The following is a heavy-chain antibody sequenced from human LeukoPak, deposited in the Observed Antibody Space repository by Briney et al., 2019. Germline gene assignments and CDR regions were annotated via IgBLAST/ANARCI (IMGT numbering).Heavy chain of an antibody. D-gene: IGHD5-24*01. CDR2: ISGYNGNT. J-gene: IGHJ4*02. Sequence: ASVKVSCKASGYTFTSYGISRVRQAPGQGLEWMGWISGYNGNTNYAQKLQGRVTMTTDTSTSTAYMELRSLRSDDTAVYYCARRSLAEEMATNWGQGTLVTVSS. CDR3: ARRSLAEEMATN. V-gene: IGHV1-18*01. CDR1: GYTFTSYG.